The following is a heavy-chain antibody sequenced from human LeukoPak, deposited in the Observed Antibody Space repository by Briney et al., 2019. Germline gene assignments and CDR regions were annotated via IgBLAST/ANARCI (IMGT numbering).Heavy chain of an antibody. J-gene: IGHJ6*02. D-gene: IGHD1-26*01. CDR1: GGTFSSYA. V-gene: IGHV1-46*01. CDR3: ARGWSGSYYYYGMDV. CDR2: INPSGGST. Sequence: ATVKVSCKASGGTFSSYAISWVRQAPGQGLEWMGIINPSGGSTSYAQKFQGRVTMTRDTSTSTVYMELSSLRSEDTAVYYCARGWSGSYYYYGMDVWGQGTTVTVSS.